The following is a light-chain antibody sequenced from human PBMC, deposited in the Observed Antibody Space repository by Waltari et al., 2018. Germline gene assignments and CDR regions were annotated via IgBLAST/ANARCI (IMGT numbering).Light chain of an antibody. Sequence: DIQMTQSPSSLSASVGDRVTITCRASQTIKIYLNWYQQKPGKAPNLLIYAASTLQSGVPSRFSGGGSGTEFTLTISSLQPGDFATYYCQQSYTTPLTCGGGTKVEI. CDR2: AAS. CDR3: QQSYTTPLT. J-gene: IGKJ4*01. V-gene: IGKV1-39*01. CDR1: QTIKIY.